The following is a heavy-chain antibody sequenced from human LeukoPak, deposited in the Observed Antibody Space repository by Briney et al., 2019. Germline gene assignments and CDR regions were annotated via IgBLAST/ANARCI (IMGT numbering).Heavy chain of an antibody. CDR3: AKGEDPWIYNWFDP. Sequence: GGSLRLSCAASGFTFSSYAMSWVRQAPGRGLEWVSAISGSGGSTYYADPVKGRFTISRDNSKNTLYLQMNSLRAEDTAVYYCAKGEDPWIYNWFDPWGQGTLVTVSS. CDR1: GFTFSSYA. D-gene: IGHD5-12*01. J-gene: IGHJ5*02. CDR2: ISGSGGST. V-gene: IGHV3-23*01.